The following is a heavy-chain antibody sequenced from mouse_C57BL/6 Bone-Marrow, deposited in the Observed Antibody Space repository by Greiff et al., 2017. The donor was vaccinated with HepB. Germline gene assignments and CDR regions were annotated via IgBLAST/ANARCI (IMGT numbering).Heavy chain of an antibody. D-gene: IGHD1-1*01. J-gene: IGHJ4*01. Sequence: VQLQQSVAELVRPGASVKLSCTASGFNIKNTYMHWVKQRPEQGLEWIGRIDPANGNTKYAPKFQGKATITADTSSNTAYLQLSSLTSEDTAIYYCARSHYYCSSSHYAMDYWGQGTSVTVSS. CDR3: ARSHYYCSSSHYAMDY. V-gene: IGHV14-3*01. CDR1: GFNIKNTY. CDR2: IDPANGNT.